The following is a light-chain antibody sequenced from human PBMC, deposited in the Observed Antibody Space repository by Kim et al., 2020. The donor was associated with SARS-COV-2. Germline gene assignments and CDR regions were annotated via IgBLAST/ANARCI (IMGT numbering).Light chain of an antibody. J-gene: IGKJ2*01. CDR2: LAS. Sequence: SASVGDRVTITCRASQTISTWLAWYQQKPGKAPNLLIYLASTLETGVPSRFIGSGSGKEFTLTIDSLQPDDFATYFCQHYSRFPYTFGQGPSWRS. CDR1: QTISTW. V-gene: IGKV1-5*03. CDR3: QHYSRFPYT.